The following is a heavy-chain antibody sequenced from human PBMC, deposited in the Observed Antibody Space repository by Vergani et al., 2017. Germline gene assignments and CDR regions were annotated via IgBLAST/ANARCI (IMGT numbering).Heavy chain of an antibody. J-gene: IGHJ4*02. CDR1: GYTFTDYY. D-gene: IGHD3-22*01. CDR3: ARNEAYYYDSSGYYNFDY. V-gene: IGHV1-69-2*01. Sequence: EVQLVQSGAEVKKPGATVKISCKVSGYTFTDYYMQWVQQAPGKGLEWMGLVDPDDGETIYAEKLQGRVTITADTSTDTAYMELSSLRSEDTAVYYCARNEAYYYDSSGYYNFDYWGQGTLVTVSS. CDR2: VDPDDGET.